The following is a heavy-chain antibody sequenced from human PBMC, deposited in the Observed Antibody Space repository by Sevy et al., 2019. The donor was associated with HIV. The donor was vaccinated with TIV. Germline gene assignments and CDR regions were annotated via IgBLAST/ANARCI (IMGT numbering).Heavy chain of an antibody. CDR1: GDSIISSHYS. CDR3: ARLHPGEEAGGWFDP. J-gene: IGHJ5*02. D-gene: IGHD3-16*01. Sequence: SETLSLTCTVSGDSIISSHYSWGWIRQPPGKVLEWIGTFSYSGSAYYSPSLKSRVTISVDTSTNHFSLKLTSVTAADTSVYYCARLHPGEEAGGWFDPWGQGTLVTVSS. V-gene: IGHV4-39*02. CDR2: FSYSGSA.